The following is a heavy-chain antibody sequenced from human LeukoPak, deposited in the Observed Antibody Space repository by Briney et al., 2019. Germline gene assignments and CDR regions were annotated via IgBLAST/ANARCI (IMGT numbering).Heavy chain of an antibody. CDR3: ARVRYYDSSGYYYV. J-gene: IGHJ4*02. CDR2: ISSSSSYI. D-gene: IGHD3-22*01. Sequence: GGSQRLSCAASGFTFSSYSMNWVRQAPEKGTEWVSSISSSSSYIYYADSVKGRFTISRDNAKNSLYLQMNSLRAEDTAVYYCARVRYYDSSGYYYVWGQGTLVTVSS. V-gene: IGHV3-21*01. CDR1: GFTFSSYS.